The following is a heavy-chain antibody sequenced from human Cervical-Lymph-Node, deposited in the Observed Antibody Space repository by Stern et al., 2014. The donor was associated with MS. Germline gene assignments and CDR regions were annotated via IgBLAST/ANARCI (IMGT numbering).Heavy chain of an antibody. D-gene: IGHD3-10*01. V-gene: IGHV1-69*01. Sequence: VQLVESGAEVKKPGSSGKVSCKASGGTFSSYAISWVRQAPGKGLEWMGGIIPIFGTANYAQKFQGRVTITADESTSTAYMELSSLRSEDTAVYYCAREGQVRGVIDYWGQGTLVTVSS. J-gene: IGHJ4*02. CDR3: AREGQVRGVIDY. CDR1: GGTFSSYA. CDR2: IIPIFGTA.